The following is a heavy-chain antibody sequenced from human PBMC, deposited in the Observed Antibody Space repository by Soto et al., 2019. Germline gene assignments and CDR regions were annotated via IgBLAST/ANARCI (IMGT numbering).Heavy chain of an antibody. CDR1: GFTFSDYA. J-gene: IGHJ6*02. CDR3: AAPRDEYGSGVSWFTYGMDI. CDR2: LDGAGGGT. Sequence: PGGSLRLSCLASGFTFSDYAMTWVRHVPGRGLEWVASLDGAGGGTYYADSVRGRFTISRDNSQNTLFLQMKRLTVDDTAIYYCAAPRDEYGSGVSWFTYGMDIWGQGTTVTVS. V-gene: IGHV3-23*01. D-gene: IGHD3-10*01.